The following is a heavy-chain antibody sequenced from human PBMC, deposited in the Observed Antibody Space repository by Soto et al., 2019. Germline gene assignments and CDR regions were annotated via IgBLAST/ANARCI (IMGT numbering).Heavy chain of an antibody. J-gene: IGHJ3*02. Sequence: GWSLRLSCAASGFTFSSYAMSWVRQAPGKGLEWVSAISGSGGSTYYADSVKGRFTISRDNSKNTLYLQMNSLRAEDTAVYYCAKDDNPTYDYDTLDDFDIWGQGTMVTVSS. CDR1: GFTFSSYA. CDR2: ISGSGGST. CDR3: AKDDNPTYDYDTLDDFDI. D-gene: IGHD3-22*01. V-gene: IGHV3-23*01.